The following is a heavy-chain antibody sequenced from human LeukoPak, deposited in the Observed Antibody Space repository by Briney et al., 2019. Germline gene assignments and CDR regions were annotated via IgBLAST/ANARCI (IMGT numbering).Heavy chain of an antibody. D-gene: IGHD6-19*01. CDR1: GGSISSSGYY. Sequence: KPSETLSLTCTVSGGSISSSGYYWGWIRQPPGKGLEWIGSIYYSGSTYYNPSLKSRVTISVDTSKNQFSLKLSSVTAADTAVYYCAREGPGIAVAGSVNWFDPWGQGTLVTVSS. V-gene: IGHV4-39*02. CDR3: AREGPGIAVAGSVNWFDP. CDR2: IYYSGST. J-gene: IGHJ5*02.